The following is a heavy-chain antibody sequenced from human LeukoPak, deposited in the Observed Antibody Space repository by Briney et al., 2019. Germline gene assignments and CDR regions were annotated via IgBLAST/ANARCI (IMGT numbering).Heavy chain of an antibody. Sequence: GGTLRLSCAASGFTFTSYGISWVRQAPGQGLEWMGWISTYNGHTRYVQKLQDRVTMTTDTSTSTAYMDLRSLRSDDTAVYYCARDLTHRRNYDNSGYQIVPAFWGQGTLVTVSS. D-gene: IGHD3-22*01. CDR1: GFTFTSYG. CDR3: ARDLTHRRNYDNSGYQIVPAF. V-gene: IGHV1-18*01. CDR2: ISTYNGHT. J-gene: IGHJ4*02.